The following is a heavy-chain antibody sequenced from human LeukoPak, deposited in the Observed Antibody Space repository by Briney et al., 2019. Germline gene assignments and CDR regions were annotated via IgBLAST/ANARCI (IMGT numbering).Heavy chain of an antibody. J-gene: IGHJ4*02. CDR1: GITFSCYA. D-gene: IGHD6-13*01. Sequence: GGSLRLSCAASGITFSCYAMSWVRQAPGKGLQWVSSISGSGTSTYYADSVKGRFTISRDNSKNTLFLQMNSLRADDTAVYYCAKERYSSSWYVFDYWGQGSLVTVSS. V-gene: IGHV3-23*01. CDR3: AKERYSSSWYVFDY. CDR2: ISGSGTST.